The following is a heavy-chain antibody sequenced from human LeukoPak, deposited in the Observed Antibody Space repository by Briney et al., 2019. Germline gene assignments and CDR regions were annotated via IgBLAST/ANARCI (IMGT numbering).Heavy chain of an antibody. CDR2: LSGRGDST. Sequence: PGGSLRLSCAASGFTFRSYDMSWVRQAPGKGLEWVSTLSGRGDSTYYVDSVKGRFTISRDNSKNTLFLQMNSMRAEDTAVYYCAKEVWSAMYYFDFWGQGTLVTVSS. CDR1: GFTFRSYD. V-gene: IGHV3-23*01. CDR3: AKEVWSAMYYFDF. D-gene: IGHD2-2*01. J-gene: IGHJ4*02.